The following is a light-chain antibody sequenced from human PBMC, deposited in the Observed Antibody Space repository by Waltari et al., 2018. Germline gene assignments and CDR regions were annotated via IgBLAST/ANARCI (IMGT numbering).Light chain of an antibody. V-gene: IGKV3-20*01. CDR2: GAS. CDR3: QQYGSSPS. Sequence: EIVLTQSPGTLSLSPGERAALSCRASETVNNKNLAWYQQKPGQAPRLLIYGASTRAGDIPGRFSATGSGTDFTLTISRLEPEDFAVYYCQQYGSSPSFGQGTRLDVK. CDR1: ETVNNKN. J-gene: IGKJ5*01.